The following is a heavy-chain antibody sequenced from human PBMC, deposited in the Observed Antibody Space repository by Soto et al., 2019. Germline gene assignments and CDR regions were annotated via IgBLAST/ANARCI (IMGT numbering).Heavy chain of an antibody. V-gene: IGHV3-33*01. Sequence: QVQLVESGGGVVQPGRSLRLSCAASGFTFSGYGMHWVRQAPGKGLEWVAVIWYDGSNKYYADSVKGRFTISRDNSRNTLYLQMNSLRAEDTAVYYCARDDDTATTIDCWGQGTLVTVSS. CDR1: GFTFSGYG. J-gene: IGHJ4*02. CDR3: ARDDDTATTIDC. D-gene: IGHD5-12*01. CDR2: IWYDGSNK.